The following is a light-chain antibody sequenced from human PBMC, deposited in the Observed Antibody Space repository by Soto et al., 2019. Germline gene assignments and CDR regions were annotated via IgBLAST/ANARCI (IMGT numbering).Light chain of an antibody. CDR3: QQRSNWPLT. CDR2: DAS. J-gene: IGKJ4*01. Sequence: EIVLTQSPATLSLSPGERATLSCRASQSVSSYLAWYQQKPGQAPRLLIYDASNRATGIPARFSGSGSGTDFTLTISSLEPEDFAVYSCQQRSNWPLTFGGGTQVEIK. CDR1: QSVSSY. V-gene: IGKV3-11*01.